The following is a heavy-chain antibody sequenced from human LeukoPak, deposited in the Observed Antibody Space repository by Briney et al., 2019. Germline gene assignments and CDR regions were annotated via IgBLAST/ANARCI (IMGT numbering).Heavy chain of an antibody. CDR2: IYYSGST. Sequence: SETLSLTCTGSGGSISSYYWSWIRQPPGKGLEWIGYIYYSGSTNYNPSLKSRVTISVDTSENQFSLKLSSVTAADTAVYYCARDRYGGSYYYFDYWGQGTLVTVSS. CDR3: ARDRYGGSYYYFDY. V-gene: IGHV4-59*01. J-gene: IGHJ4*02. CDR1: GGSISSYY. D-gene: IGHD1-26*01.